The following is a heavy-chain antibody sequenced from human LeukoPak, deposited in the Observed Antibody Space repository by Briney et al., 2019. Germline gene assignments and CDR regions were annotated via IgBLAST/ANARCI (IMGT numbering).Heavy chain of an antibody. J-gene: IGHJ1*01. CDR3: AKAQYCSSTSCYLGYFQH. CDR2: ISGDGGST. Sequence: GGSLRLSCAASGFTFDDYAMHWVRQAPGKGLEWVSLISGDGGSTYYPDSVKGRFTISRDNSKNSMYLQMNSLRTEDTALYYCAKAQYCSSTSCYLGYFQHWGQGTLVTVSS. CDR1: GFTFDDYA. D-gene: IGHD2-2*01. V-gene: IGHV3-43*02.